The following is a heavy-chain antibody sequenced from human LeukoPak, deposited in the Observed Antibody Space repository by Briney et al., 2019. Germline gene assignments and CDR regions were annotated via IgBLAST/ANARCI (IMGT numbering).Heavy chain of an antibody. Sequence: PGGSLRLSCAASGFTFSSYGMHWVRQAPGKGLEWVAVISYDGSNKYYADSVKGRFTISRDNSKNTLYLQMNSLRAEDTAVYYCAKDLGIFGVVLNYSDYWGQGTLVTVSS. CDR2: ISYDGSNK. V-gene: IGHV3-30*18. CDR1: GFTFSSYG. J-gene: IGHJ4*02. D-gene: IGHD3-3*01. CDR3: AKDLGIFGVVLNYSDY.